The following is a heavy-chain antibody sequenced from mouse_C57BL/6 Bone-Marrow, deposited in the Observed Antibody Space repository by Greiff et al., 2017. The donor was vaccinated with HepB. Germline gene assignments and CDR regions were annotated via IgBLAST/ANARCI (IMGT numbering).Heavy chain of an antibody. CDR2: ISDGGSYT. CDR3: ARDHSYFDY. CDR1: GFTFSSYA. J-gene: IGHJ2*01. V-gene: IGHV5-4*01. Sequence: EVQVVESGGGLVKPGGSLKLSCAASGFTFSSYAMSWVRQTPEKRLEWVATISDGGSYTYYPDNVKGRLTISRDNAKNNLYLQMSHLKSEDTAMYYCARDHSYFDYGGQGTTLTVSS.